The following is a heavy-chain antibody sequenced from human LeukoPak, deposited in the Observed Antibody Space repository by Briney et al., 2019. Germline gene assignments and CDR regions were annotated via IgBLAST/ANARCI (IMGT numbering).Heavy chain of an antibody. D-gene: IGHD3-22*01. CDR2: ISGSGGST. J-gene: IGHJ4*02. CDR3: AYYDSSGYYSRVY. CDR1: GFTFSSYA. V-gene: IGHV3-23*01. Sequence: QPGGSLRLSCAASGFTFSSYAMSWVRQAPGKGLEWVSAISGSGGSTYYAGSVKGRFTISRDNAKNSLYLQMNSLRAEDTAVYYCAYYDSSGYYSRVYWGQGTLVTVSS.